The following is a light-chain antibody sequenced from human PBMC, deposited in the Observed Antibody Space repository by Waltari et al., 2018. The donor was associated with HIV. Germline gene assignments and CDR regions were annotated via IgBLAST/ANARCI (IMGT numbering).Light chain of an antibody. V-gene: IGKV3-11*01. CDR1: QSVSHL. CDR3: QHRDEWPPGAT. CDR2: DAS. Sequence: EIVLTQSPATLSLSPGERATLSCRAKQSVSHLLAWYQHKPGQAPRLLIYDASTRASGIPARFSGSGSGTDFTLTISSLEPEDFAGYYCQHRDEWPPGATFGPGAKLEIK. J-gene: IGKJ2*01.